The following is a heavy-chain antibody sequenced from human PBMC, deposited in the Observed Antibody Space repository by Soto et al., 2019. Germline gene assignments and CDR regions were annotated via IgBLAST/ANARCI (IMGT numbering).Heavy chain of an antibody. CDR1: GYSFTSYW. CDR2: IDPSDSYT. V-gene: IGHV5-10-1*01. Sequence: GESLKISCKGSGYSFTSYWISWVRQMPGKGLEWMGRIDPSDSYTNYSPSFQGHVTISADKSISTAYLQWSSLKASDTAMNYCARYQYCSSTSCYLGDYYGMDVWGQGTTVTVSS. CDR3: ARYQYCSSTSCYLGDYYGMDV. D-gene: IGHD2-2*01. J-gene: IGHJ6*02.